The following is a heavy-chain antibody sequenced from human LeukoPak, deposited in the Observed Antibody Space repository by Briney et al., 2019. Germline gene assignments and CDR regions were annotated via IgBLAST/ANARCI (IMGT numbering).Heavy chain of an antibody. J-gene: IGHJ5*02. D-gene: IGHD3-22*01. CDR3: ASSSWYYDSSGPTGFDP. Sequence: SVTLSFKASGGTFTIYTISWGRQAPGHGLEWMGRIIAILGIANYAQKLQGRVTITADKSTSTAYMELSSLRSEDTAVYYCASSSWYYDSSGPTGFDPWGQGTLVTVSS. V-gene: IGHV1-69*02. CDR2: IIAILGIA. CDR1: GGTFTIYT.